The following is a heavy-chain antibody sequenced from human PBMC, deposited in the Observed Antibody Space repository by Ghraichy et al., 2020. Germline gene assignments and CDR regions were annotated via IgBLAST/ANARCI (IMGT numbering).Heavy chain of an antibody. V-gene: IGHV3-43D*03. Sequence: GGSLRLSCVASGFTFDDSGMHWVHQVSGKGLEWVSLISWDGGNMYYADSVKGRFTISRDNSKKSLFLQMNSLRVEDTALYYCARDLDRSVAGSADGLASWGQGTLVTVSS. J-gene: IGHJ5*01. CDR2: ISWDGGNM. CDR1: GFTFDDSG. D-gene: IGHD6-19*01. CDR3: ARDLDRSVAGSADGLAS.